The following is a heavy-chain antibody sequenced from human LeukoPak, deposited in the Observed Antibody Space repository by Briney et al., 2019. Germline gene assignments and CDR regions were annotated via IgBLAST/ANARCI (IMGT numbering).Heavy chain of an antibody. Sequence: PSETLSLTCAVSGGSISSSNWWGWVRQPPGKGLEWIGEIYHSGSTNYNPSLKSRVTISVDKSKNQFSLKLSSVTAADTAVYYCARVTSDYDYDCYGMDVWGKGTTVTVSS. V-gene: IGHV4-4*02. J-gene: IGHJ6*04. D-gene: IGHD5-12*01. CDR1: GGSISSSNW. CDR2: IYHSGST. CDR3: ARVTSDYDYDCYGMDV.